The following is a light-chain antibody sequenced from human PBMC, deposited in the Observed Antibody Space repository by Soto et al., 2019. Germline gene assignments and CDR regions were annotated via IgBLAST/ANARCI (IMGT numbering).Light chain of an antibody. CDR2: EVS. V-gene: IGLV2-14*01. J-gene: IGLJ2*01. CDR3: SSYTSISTLVV. Sequence: QSVLTQPASVSGSPGQSITISCTGTSSDVGGYNYVSWYQQHPGKAPQLMIYEVSNRPSGVSNRFSGSKSGNTASLTISGLQAEDEADYYCSSYTSISTLVVFGGGTKLTVL. CDR1: SSDVGGYNY.